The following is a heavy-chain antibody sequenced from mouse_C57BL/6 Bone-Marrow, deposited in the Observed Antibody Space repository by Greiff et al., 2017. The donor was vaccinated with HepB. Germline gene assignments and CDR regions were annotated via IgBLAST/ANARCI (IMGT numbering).Heavy chain of an antibody. CDR1: GFTFSSYA. V-gene: IGHV5-4*01. D-gene: IGHD1-1*01. Sequence: EVKLQESGGGLVKPGGSLKLSCAASGFTFSSYAMSWVRQTPEKRLEWVATISDGGSYTYYPDNVKGRFTISRDNAKNNLYLQMSHLKSEDTAMYYCAREGLLRRFAYWGQGTLVTVSA. J-gene: IGHJ3*01. CDR2: ISDGGSYT. CDR3: AREGLLRRFAY.